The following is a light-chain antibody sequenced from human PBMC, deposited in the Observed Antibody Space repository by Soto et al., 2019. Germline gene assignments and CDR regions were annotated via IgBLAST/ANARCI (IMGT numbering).Light chain of an antibody. CDR3: LQDYTYPWT. Sequence: DIQMTQSPSTLSGSVGDRVTITCRASQTISSWLAWYQQKPGKAPKVLIYKASNLKSGVPSRFSGSGAGTEFTLTISSLQPDDFATYYCLQDYTYPWTFGQGTKVDIK. J-gene: IGKJ1*01. V-gene: IGKV1-5*03. CDR2: KAS. CDR1: QTISSW.